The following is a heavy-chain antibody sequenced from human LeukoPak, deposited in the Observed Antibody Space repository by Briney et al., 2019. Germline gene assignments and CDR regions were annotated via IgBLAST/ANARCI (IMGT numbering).Heavy chain of an antibody. J-gene: IGHJ4*02. CDR2: ISSSSSTI. D-gene: IGHD3-9*01. CDR3: ARVRYFDGFGIDY. V-gene: IGHV3-48*04. Sequence: GGSLRLSCAASGFTFSSYSMNWVRQAPGKGLEWVSYISSSSSTIYYADSVKGRFTISRDNAKNSLYLQMNSLRAEDTAVYYCARVRYFDGFGIDYWGQGTLVTVSS. CDR1: GFTFSSYS.